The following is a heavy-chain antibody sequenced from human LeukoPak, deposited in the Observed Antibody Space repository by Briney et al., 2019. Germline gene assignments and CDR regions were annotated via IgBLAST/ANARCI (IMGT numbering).Heavy chain of an antibody. Sequence: SETLSVTCVVYGGSFSGYYWSWIRQPPGKGLEWIGEINHSGSTNYNPPLKSRVTISVDTSKNQFSLKLSSVTAADTAVYYCARGVIGFGGSYFDYWGQGTLVTVSS. J-gene: IGHJ4*02. CDR1: GGSFSGYY. D-gene: IGHD3-10*01. CDR2: INHSGST. V-gene: IGHV4-34*01. CDR3: ARGVIGFGGSYFDY.